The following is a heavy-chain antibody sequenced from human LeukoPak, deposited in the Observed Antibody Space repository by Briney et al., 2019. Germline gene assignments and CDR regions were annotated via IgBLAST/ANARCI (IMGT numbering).Heavy chain of an antibody. V-gene: IGHV3-23*01. CDR1: GFTFSSYA. CDR2: ISGSGGST. J-gene: IGHJ6*02. D-gene: IGHD3-3*01. CDR3: AKRSPYDFWSGYFDYYYYYGMVV. Sequence: PSGGSLRLSCAASGFTFSSYAMSWVRQAPGKGLEWVSAISGSGGSTYYADSVKGRFTISRDNSKNTLYLQMNSLRAEDTAVYYCAKRSPYDFWSGYFDYYYYYGMVVWGQGTTVTVSS.